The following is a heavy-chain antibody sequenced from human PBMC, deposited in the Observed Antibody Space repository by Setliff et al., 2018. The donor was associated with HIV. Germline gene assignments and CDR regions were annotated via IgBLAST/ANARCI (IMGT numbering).Heavy chain of an antibody. CDR1: GYTFTGYY. Sequence: ASVKVSCKASGYTFTGYYMHWVRQAPGQGLEWMGWINPNSGGTNYAQKFQGRVTMTRDTSISPAYMELSRLRSDDTAVYYCARPLVVPAAMSEGVAFDIWGQGTMVTVAS. J-gene: IGHJ3*02. V-gene: IGHV1-2*02. CDR2: INPNSGGT. D-gene: IGHD2-2*01. CDR3: ARPLVVPAAMSEGVAFDI.